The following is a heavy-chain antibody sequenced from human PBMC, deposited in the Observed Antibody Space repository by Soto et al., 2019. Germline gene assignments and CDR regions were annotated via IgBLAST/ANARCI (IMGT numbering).Heavy chain of an antibody. Sequence: QLHLVQSGAVVKKPGASVTVSCSASGYPVTAYYMHWVRQAPGRGLEWMGGIHPATGAAKYTQTFQGRVTITGETSTSTVFLELSGLTSEDTAVFYCARGGGVGVAGSAAFDMWGQGTLVTVSS. CDR3: ARGGGVGVAGSAAFDM. V-gene: IGHV1-2*02. CDR2: IHPATGAA. J-gene: IGHJ3*02. D-gene: IGHD3-3*01. CDR1: GYPVTAYY.